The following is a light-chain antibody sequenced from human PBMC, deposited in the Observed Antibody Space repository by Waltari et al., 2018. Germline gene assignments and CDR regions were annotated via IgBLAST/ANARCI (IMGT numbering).Light chain of an antibody. CDR1: QSVGRF. Sequence: EIVLPQSPGTLSLSPGERATLPCRPSQSVGRFLAWYPQIPCQAPRLLIYDASSRATGIPDRFSGSGSGTDVSRTISRLEPEDFAVYYCQKYVSLPATFGQGTKVEIK. CDR3: QKYVSLPAT. CDR2: DAS. J-gene: IGKJ1*01. V-gene: IGKV3-20*01.